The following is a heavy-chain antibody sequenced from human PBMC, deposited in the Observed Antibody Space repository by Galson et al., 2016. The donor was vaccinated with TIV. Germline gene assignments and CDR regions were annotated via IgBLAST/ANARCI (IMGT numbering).Heavy chain of an antibody. CDR3: TRDGPLFGVEIDY. J-gene: IGHJ4*02. V-gene: IGHV3-21*01. Sequence: SLRLSCAASGFSFSSYSMNWVRQAPGKGLEWVSSISRGGSNYIYYADSVKGRVIISRDSAKNSLYLQMNSLRAEDTAVYYCTRDGPLFGVEIDYWGQGTLVTVSS. CDR2: ISRGGSNYI. D-gene: IGHD3-3*01. CDR1: GFSFSSYS.